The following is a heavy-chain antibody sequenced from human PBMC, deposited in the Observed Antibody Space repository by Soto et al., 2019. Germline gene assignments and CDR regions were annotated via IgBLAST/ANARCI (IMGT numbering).Heavy chain of an antibody. V-gene: IGHV1-69*12. CDR3: AGHLEPPYDGMDG. CDR2: IIPIFGTA. J-gene: IGHJ6*02. D-gene: IGHD1-1*01. Sequence: QVQLVQSGAEVKKPESSVKVSCKASGGTFSIYAISWVRQAPGQGLEWMGGIIPIFGTADYAQKFQGRVTITADEYTSKASMELSSLRSEDTAVYYCAGHLEPPYDGMDGWGQGTKVTVSS. CDR1: GGTFSIYA.